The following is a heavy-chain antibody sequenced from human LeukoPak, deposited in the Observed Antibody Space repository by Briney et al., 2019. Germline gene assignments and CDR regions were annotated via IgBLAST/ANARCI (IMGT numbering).Heavy chain of an antibody. V-gene: IGHV4-59*01. CDR2: IYYSGST. J-gene: IGHJ4*02. D-gene: IGHD4-11*01. Sequence: SETLSLTCTVSGGSISSYYWSWIRQPPGKGLEWIGNIYYSGSTNYNPSLKSRVTILVDTSKNQFSLKLSSVTAADTAVYYCARGTRQSSNHYFDYWGQGTLVTVSS. CDR1: GGSISSYY. CDR3: ARGTRQSSNHYFDY.